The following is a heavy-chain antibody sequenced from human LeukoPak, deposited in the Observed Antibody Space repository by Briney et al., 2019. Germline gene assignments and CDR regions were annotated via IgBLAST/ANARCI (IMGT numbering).Heavy chain of an antibody. Sequence: SETLSLTCTVSGGSISSYYWSWIRQPPGKGLEWIGYIYYSGSTNYNPSLKSRVTISVDTPKNQFSLKLSSVTAADTAVYYCARDWRLARGNAFDIWGQGTMVTVSS. CDR1: GGSISSYY. J-gene: IGHJ3*02. V-gene: IGHV4-59*01. CDR2: IYYSGST. D-gene: IGHD3-16*01. CDR3: ARDWRLARGNAFDI.